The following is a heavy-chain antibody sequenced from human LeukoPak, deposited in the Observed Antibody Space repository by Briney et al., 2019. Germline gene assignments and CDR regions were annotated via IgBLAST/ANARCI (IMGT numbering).Heavy chain of an antibody. J-gene: IGHJ6*04. CDR3: ARHGSGSEYYYYGMDV. CDR1: GFTFSSYW. D-gene: IGHD3-10*01. CDR2: INSDGGST. V-gene: IGHV3-74*01. Sequence: GGSLRLSCAAFGFTFSSYWMHWVRQAPGKGLVWVSRINSDGGSTSYADSVKGRFTISRDNAKNTLYLQMNSLRAEDTAVYYCARHGSGSEYYYYGMDVWGKGTTVTVSS.